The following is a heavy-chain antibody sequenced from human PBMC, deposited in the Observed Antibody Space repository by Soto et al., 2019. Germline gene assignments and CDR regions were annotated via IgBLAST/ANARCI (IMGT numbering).Heavy chain of an antibody. Sequence: ASVKVSCKASGYTFTSYGISWVRQAPGQGLEWMGWISAYNGNTNYAQKLQGRVTMTTDTSTSTAYMELRSLRSDDTAVYYYSTDRDRSMITFGGVLVMIHWGQGTLVTVSS. J-gene: IGHJ4*02. V-gene: IGHV1-18*01. CDR3: STDRDRSMITFGGVLVMIH. D-gene: IGHD3-16*02. CDR2: ISAYNGNT. CDR1: GYTFTSYG.